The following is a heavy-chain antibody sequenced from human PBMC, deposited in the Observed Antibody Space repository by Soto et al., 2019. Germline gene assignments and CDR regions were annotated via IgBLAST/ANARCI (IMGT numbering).Heavy chain of an antibody. CDR3: TRRGYSYGERVWGYYYYYGMDV. Sequence: EVQLVESGGGLVQPGGSLKLSCAASGFTFSGSAMHWVRQASGKGLEWVGRIRSKANSYATAYAASVKGRFTISRDDSKNTAYLQMNSLKTEDTAVYYCTRRGYSYGERVWGYYYYYGMDVWGQGTTVTVSS. J-gene: IGHJ6*02. V-gene: IGHV3-73*02. D-gene: IGHD5-18*01. CDR1: GFTFSGSA. CDR2: IRSKANSYAT.